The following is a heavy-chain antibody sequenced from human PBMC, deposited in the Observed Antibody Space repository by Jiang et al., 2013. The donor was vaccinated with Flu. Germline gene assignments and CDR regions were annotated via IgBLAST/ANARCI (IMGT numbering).Heavy chain of an antibody. D-gene: IGHD5-24*01. CDR2: IYPRDSDS. CDR1: GYIFANYW. CDR3: ARLDGFTDFDY. V-gene: IGHV5-51*01. J-gene: IGHJ4*02. Sequence: PGESLRISCKASGYIFANYWIGWVRQMPGKGLGWMGVIYPRDSDSKYSPSLQGQVTISADKTTTTAYLQWSSLKASDTAMYYCARLDGFTDFDYWGQGTLVTVSS.